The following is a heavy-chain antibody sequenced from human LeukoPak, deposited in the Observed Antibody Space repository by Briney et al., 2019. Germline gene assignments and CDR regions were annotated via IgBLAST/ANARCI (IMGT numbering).Heavy chain of an antibody. CDR1: GGSISSYY. Sequence: SETLSLTCTVSGGSISSYYWSWIRQPPGKGLEWIGYIYYSGSTNYNPSLKGRVTISVDTSKNQFSLKLSSVTAADTAVYYCARHRKALDWFDPWGQGTLVTVSS. V-gene: IGHV4-59*08. CDR3: ARHRKALDWFDP. J-gene: IGHJ5*02. CDR2: IYYSGST.